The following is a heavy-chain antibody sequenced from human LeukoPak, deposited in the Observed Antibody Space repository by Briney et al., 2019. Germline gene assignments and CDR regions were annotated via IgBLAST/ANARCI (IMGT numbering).Heavy chain of an antibody. V-gene: IGHV3-30-3*02. Sequence: GGSLRLSCAASEFTFSSYAMHWVRQAPGKGLEWVAVISYDGSNKYYADSVKGRFTISRDNSKNTLYLQMNSLRAEDTAVYYCAKSAGDFWSGYSGYWGQGTLVTVSS. J-gene: IGHJ4*02. CDR3: AKSAGDFWSGYSGY. D-gene: IGHD3-3*01. CDR2: ISYDGSNK. CDR1: EFTFSSYA.